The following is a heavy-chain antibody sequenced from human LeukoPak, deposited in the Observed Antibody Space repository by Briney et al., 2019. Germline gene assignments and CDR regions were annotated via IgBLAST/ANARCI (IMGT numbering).Heavy chain of an antibody. J-gene: IGHJ4*02. V-gene: IGHV3-33*07. CDR3: ARDMDRQQVLGDFDY. Sequence: GGSLRLSCAASGFTFCRFWMVWVRQAPGEGLEWVAVIWYDGSNIFYSDSVKGRFTISRDNSKNTLYLQMNSLRGEDTAVYYCARDMDRQQVLGDFDYWGQGTLVTVSS. D-gene: IGHD6-13*01. CDR1: GFTFCRFW. CDR2: IWYDGSNI.